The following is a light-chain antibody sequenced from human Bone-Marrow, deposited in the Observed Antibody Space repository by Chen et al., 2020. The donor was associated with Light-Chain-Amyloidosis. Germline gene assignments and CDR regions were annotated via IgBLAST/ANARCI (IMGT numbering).Light chain of an antibody. V-gene: IGKV1-12*01. CDR3: QQANSFPPT. CDR2: AAS. J-gene: IGKJ3*01. CDR1: QGIRTS. Sequence: DIQMTQPPSSVSASVGDRVTITCRASQGIRTSLAWYQQKPGKAPKLLVYAASTLQSGVPSRFSGSGSGTDFTLTVSSLQPEDFATYYCQQANSFPPTFGPGTRVDI.